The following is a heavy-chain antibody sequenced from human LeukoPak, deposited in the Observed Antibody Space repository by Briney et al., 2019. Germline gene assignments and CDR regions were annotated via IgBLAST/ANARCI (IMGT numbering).Heavy chain of an antibody. CDR2: ISSSSSYI. Sequence: KTGGSLRLSCAASGFTFSSYSMNWVRQAPGKGLEWVSSISSSSSYIYYADSVKGRFTISRDNAKNSLYLQMNSLRAEDTAVYYCARGGGLALDYWGQGTLVTVSS. D-gene: IGHD3/OR15-3a*01. CDR3: ARGGGLALDY. J-gene: IGHJ4*02. CDR1: GFTFSSYS. V-gene: IGHV3-21*01.